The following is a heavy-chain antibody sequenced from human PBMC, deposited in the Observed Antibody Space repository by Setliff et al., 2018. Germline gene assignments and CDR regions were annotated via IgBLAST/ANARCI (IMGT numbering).Heavy chain of an antibody. D-gene: IGHD2-8*01. CDR2: IGAYTGNT. Sequence: ASVKVSCKASGYTLINYGISWVRQAPGQGLEWMGWIGAYTGNTNYAQKFQGRVTMTTDTSTSTAYMELRSLRSDDTAVYYCSRLVRYCTTTTCQSVPGAEVWGQGTLVTVSS. CDR1: GYTLINYG. J-gene: IGHJ4*02. V-gene: IGHV1-18*01. CDR3: SRLVRYCTTTTCQSVPGAEV.